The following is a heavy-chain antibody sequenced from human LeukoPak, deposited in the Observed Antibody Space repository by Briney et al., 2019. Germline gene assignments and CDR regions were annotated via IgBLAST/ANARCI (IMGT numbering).Heavy chain of an antibody. CDR2: INHSGST. Sequence: SETLSLTCAVYGGSFSGYYWSWIRQPPGKGLEWIGEINHSGSTNYNPSLKSRVTISVDTSKNQFSLKLNSVTAADTAVFYCAGGRWHPSVRVDYWGQGTLVTVSS. CDR3: AGGRWHPSVRVDY. D-gene: IGHD6-13*01. CDR1: GGSFSGYY. J-gene: IGHJ4*02. V-gene: IGHV4-34*01.